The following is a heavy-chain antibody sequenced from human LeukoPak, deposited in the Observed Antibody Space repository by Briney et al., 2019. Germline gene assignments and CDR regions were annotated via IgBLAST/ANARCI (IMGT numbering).Heavy chain of an antibody. D-gene: IGHD3-3*01. Sequence: SETLSLTCTVSGCSISSYYWRWIRQPPGKGLEWIGYIYYSGGTNYYPSLKSRVTISVDTSKNQFSLKLSSVTAADTAVYYCARVVTIYYDYMDVWGKGTTVTVSS. J-gene: IGHJ6*03. CDR1: GCSISSYY. CDR2: IYYSGGT. V-gene: IGHV4-59*01. CDR3: ARVVTIYYDYMDV.